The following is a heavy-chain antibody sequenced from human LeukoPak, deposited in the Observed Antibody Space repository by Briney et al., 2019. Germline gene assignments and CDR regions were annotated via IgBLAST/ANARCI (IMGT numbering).Heavy chain of an antibody. V-gene: IGHV4-30-2*01. CDR2: IYHSGST. J-gene: IGHJ4*02. Sequence: SSETLSLTCAVYGGSFSGYYWSWIRQPPGKGLEWIGYIYHSGSTYYNPSLKSRVTISVDRSKNQFSLKLSSVTAADTAVYYCARTSIAARLFDYWGQGTLVTVSS. CDR3: ARTSIAARLFDY. CDR1: GGSFSGYY. D-gene: IGHD6-6*01.